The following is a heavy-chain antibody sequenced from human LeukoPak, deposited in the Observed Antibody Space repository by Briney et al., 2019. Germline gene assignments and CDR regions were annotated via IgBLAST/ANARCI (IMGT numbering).Heavy chain of an antibody. CDR3: AKAAVRFIPYTWFEP. Sequence: GESLPISCKAFVYESAGVWIACVCQMPGKGLEWMGIINPADSDTRHGRSFQGHITMSADKSTNTVFLQWRSLTASDTAMYYCAKAAVRFIPYTWFEPWGQGTLVTVSS. J-gene: IGHJ5*02. D-gene: IGHD6-25*01. CDR1: VYESAGVW. CDR2: INPADSDT. V-gene: IGHV5-51*06.